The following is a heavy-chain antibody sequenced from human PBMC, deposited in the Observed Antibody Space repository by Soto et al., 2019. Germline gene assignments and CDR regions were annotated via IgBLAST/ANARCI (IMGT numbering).Heavy chain of an antibody. J-gene: IGHJ4*02. V-gene: IGHV1-8*01. CDR3: AVIQLWPTEGKFDY. Sequence: ASVKVSCRASGYTFTSYDLHWVRQATGEGLEWMGWMNPNSGNTGYPQKFQGRVTMTRNTPVSTAYMKLSSLRSEDTAVYYCAVIQLWPTEGKFDYRGQGPLVTVS. CDR2: MNPNSGNT. CDR1: GYTFTSYD. D-gene: IGHD5-18*01.